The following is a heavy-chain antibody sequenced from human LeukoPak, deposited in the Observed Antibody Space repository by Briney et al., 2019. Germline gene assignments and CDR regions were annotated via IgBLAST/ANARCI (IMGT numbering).Heavy chain of an antibody. J-gene: IGHJ5*02. V-gene: IGHV4-59*01. CDR3: ARGGGGPYSSPPRFDP. Sequence: SETLSLTCTVSGVSISSYDRSWIRQPPGKGLEWIGYIYYSDSTNYNPSLQSRVTISVDTSKNQFSLKLSSVTAADTAVYYCARGGGGPYSSPPRFDPWGQGTLVTVSS. D-gene: IGHD6-13*01. CDR2: IYYSDST. CDR1: GVSISSYD.